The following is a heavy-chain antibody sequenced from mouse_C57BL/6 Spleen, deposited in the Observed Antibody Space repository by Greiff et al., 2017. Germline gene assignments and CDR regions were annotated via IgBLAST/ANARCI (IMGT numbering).Heavy chain of an antibody. CDR3: ASGGTTVVADWYFDV. D-gene: IGHD1-1*01. CDR2: IGPNSGGT. V-gene: IGHV1-72*01. Sequence: QVQLQQPGAELVKPGASVKLSCKASGYTFTSYWMHWVKQRPGRGLEWIGRIGPNSGGTKYNEKFKSKATLTVDKPSSTAYMQLSSLTSEDSAVYYWASGGTTVVADWYFDVWGTGTTVTVSS. CDR1: GYTFTSYW. J-gene: IGHJ1*03.